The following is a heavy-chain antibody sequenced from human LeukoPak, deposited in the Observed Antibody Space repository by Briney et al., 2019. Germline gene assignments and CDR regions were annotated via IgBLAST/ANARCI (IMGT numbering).Heavy chain of an antibody. D-gene: IGHD3-9*01. CDR2: ISGSGGST. Sequence: PGGSLRLSCAASGFTFSSYGMSWVRQAPGKGLEWVSAISGSGGSTYYADSVKGRLTISRDNSKNTLYLQMNSLRAEDTAVYYCAKGDILRFGPWGQGTLVTVSS. CDR1: GFTFSSYG. V-gene: IGHV3-23*01. J-gene: IGHJ5*02. CDR3: AKGDILRFGP.